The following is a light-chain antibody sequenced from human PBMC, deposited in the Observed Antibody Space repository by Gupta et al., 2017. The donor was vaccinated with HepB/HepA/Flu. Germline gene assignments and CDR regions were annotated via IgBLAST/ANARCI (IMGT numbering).Light chain of an antibody. CDR3: CSYTTSNTVI. V-gene: IGLV2-14*01. CDR2: EFG. J-gene: IGLJ2*01. Sequence: QSALTQPASVSGSPGQSITISCTGTSSDVGAYKYVSWYQQHPGKVAKGWVYEFGHRPSGVSKRFSGSKSGNTASLIISGLQAEDEADYYCCSYTTSNTVIFGGGTKVTVL. CDR1: SSDVGAYKY.